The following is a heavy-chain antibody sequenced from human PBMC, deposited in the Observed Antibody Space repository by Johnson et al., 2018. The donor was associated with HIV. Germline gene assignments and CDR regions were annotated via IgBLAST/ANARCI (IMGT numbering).Heavy chain of an antibody. CDR3: AGWNMITFGGVIVKAGAFDI. J-gene: IGHJ3*02. CDR1: GFTFSSYG. V-gene: IGHV3-33*01. CDR2: IWYAGSNK. Sequence: VQLVESGGGVVQPGRSLRLSCAASGFTFSSYGMHWVRQAPGQGLEWVAVIWYAGSNKYYADSVKGRFTISRDNSKNTLYLQMKSLRAEDTAVYYCAGWNMITFGGVIVKAGAFDIWGQGTMVTVSS. D-gene: IGHD3-16*02.